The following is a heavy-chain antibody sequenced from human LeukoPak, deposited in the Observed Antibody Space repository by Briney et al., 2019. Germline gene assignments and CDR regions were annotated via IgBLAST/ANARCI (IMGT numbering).Heavy chain of an antibody. J-gene: IGHJ6*03. CDR1: GFTFSSYA. D-gene: IGHD3-10*01. Sequence: GGSLRLSCAASGFTFSSYAMSWVRQAPGKGLEWVSAISGSGGSTYYADSVKGRFTISRDNSKNTLYLQMNSLRAEDTAVYYCAKDMVRGVNHLFYYYYMDVWGKGTTVTISS. CDR3: AKDMVRGVNHLFYYYYMDV. V-gene: IGHV3-23*01. CDR2: ISGSGGST.